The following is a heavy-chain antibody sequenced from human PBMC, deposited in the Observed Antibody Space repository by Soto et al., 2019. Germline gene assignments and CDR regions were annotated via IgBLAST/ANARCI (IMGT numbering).Heavy chain of an antibody. D-gene: IGHD3-9*01. J-gene: IGHJ4*02. Sequence: GGSLRLSCAASGFTFSSYGMHWVRQAQGKGLEWVAVIWYDGSNKYYADSVKGRFTISRDNSKNTLYLQMNSLRAEDTAVYYCAREGTRYFDWLLLFYFDYWGQGTLVTVSS. CDR3: AREGTRYFDWLLLFYFDY. CDR1: GFTFSSYG. V-gene: IGHV3-33*01. CDR2: IWYDGSNK.